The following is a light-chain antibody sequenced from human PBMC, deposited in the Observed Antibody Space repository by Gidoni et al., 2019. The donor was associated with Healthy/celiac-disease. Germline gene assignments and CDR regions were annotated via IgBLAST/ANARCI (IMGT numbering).Light chain of an antibody. CDR1: QSVSSY. V-gene: IGKV3-11*01. J-gene: IGKJ4*01. Sequence: EIVLTQSPATLSLSPGERATLSCRASQSVSSYLAWYQHKPGQAPRLLIYDASNRATGIPARFSGSGSGTDFTLTISSLEPEDFAVYYCQQRSNWLTFXGXTKVXIE. CDR3: QQRSNWLT. CDR2: DAS.